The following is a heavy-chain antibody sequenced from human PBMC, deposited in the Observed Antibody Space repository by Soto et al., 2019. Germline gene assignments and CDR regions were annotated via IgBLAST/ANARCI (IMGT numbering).Heavy chain of an antibody. D-gene: IGHD3-3*01. CDR1: GGSLSGYY. CDR3: ARGGIKITIFGVISSGLNWFDP. J-gene: IGHJ5*02. CDR2: INHSGST. V-gene: IGHV4-34*01. Sequence: SETLSLTCAVYGGSLSGYYWSWIRQPPGKGLEWIGEINHSGSTNYNPSLKSRVTISVDTSKNQFSLKLSSVTAADTAVYYCARGGIKITIFGVISSGLNWFDPWGQGTLVTVSS.